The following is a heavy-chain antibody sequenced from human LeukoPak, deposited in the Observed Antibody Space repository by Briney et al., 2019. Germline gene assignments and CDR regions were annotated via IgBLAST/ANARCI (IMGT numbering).Heavy chain of an antibody. CDR3: ARGGYYGSGSYYFDP. CDR2: IYYSGST. D-gene: IGHD3-10*01. V-gene: IGHV4-39*01. CDR1: GGSISSRSYY. J-gene: IGHJ5*02. Sequence: SETLSLTCTVSGGSISSRSYYWVWIRQPPGKGLEWRGSIYYSGSTYYNPSLKSRVTISVDTSKNQFSLKLSSVTAADTAVYYCARGGYYGSGSYYFDPWGQGTLVTVSS.